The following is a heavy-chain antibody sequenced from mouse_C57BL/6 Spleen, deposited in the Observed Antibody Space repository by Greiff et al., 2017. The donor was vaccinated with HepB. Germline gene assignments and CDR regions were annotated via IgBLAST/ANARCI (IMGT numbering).Heavy chain of an antibody. D-gene: IGHD1-1*01. V-gene: IGHV6-6*01. CDR1: GFTFSDAW. CDR3: TRRMSTVVDWYIDD. Sequence: DVMLVESGGGLVQPGGSMKLSCAASGFTFSDAWMDWVRQSPEQGLEWVAAIRTKANNPATYYAESVKGRFTISRDDSKSSFYLQMNSLRAEDTGIYYCTRRMSTVVDWYIDDWGTGTTVTVSS. CDR2: IRTKANNPAT. J-gene: IGHJ1*03.